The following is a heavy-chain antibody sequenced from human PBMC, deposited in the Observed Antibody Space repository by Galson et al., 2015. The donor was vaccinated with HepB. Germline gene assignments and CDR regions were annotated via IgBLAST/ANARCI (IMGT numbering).Heavy chain of an antibody. CDR2: ISAYNGNT. V-gene: IGHV1-18*04. D-gene: IGHD3-10*01. J-gene: IGHJ6*02. Sequence: SVKVSCKASGYTFTSYGISWVRQAPGQGLEWMGWISAYNGNTNYAQKLQGRVTMTTDTSTSTAYMELRSLRSDDTAVYYCARFRRGGLWFGSSRMDVWGQGTTVTVSS. CDR3: ARFRRGGLWFGSSRMDV. CDR1: GYTFTSYG.